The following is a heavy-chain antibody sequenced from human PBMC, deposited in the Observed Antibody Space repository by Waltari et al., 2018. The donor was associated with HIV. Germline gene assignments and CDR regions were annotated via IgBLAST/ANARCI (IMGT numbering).Heavy chain of an antibody. D-gene: IGHD5-18*01. CDR3: ARVVNTAMVPDY. J-gene: IGHJ4*02. CDR2: IYTSAGT. Sequence: QVQLQESGPGLVKPSQTLSLTCHVSGASTSSGVYYRCWIRQPGGKGLEWIGRIYTSAGTNYNPSRKSRVTISVDTSKNQFSLKLSSVTAADTAVYYCARVVNTAMVPDYWGQGTLVTVSS. CDR1: GASTSSGVYY. V-gene: IGHV4-61*02.